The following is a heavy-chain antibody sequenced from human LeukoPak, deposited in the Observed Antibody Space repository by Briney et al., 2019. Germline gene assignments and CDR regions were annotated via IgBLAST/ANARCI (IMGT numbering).Heavy chain of an antibody. D-gene: IGHD6-19*01. CDR1: GFTFSSYG. V-gene: IGHV3-30*18. CDR2: ISFDGNKK. J-gene: IGHJ4*02. CDR3: AKDQGIAVAGTLHY. Sequence: GGSLRLSCAASGFTFSSYGMHWVRQTPGKGLEWVAVISFDGNKKYYADSVKGRFTISRDNSKNTLYLQMNSLRAEDTAVYYCAKDQGIAVAGTLHYWGQGTLVTVSS.